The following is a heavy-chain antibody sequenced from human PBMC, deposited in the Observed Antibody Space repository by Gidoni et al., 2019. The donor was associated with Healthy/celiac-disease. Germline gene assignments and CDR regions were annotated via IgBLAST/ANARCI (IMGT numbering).Heavy chain of an antibody. D-gene: IGHD3-9*01. CDR3: ASWCDILTGPRLWSYYGMDV. CDR2: IYSGGST. Sequence: EVQLVESGGGLIQPGGSLRLSCAASGFTVSSNYMSWVRQAPGKGLEWVSVIYSGGSTYYADSVKGRFTISRDNSKNTLYLQMNSLRAEDTAVYYCASWCDILTGPRLWSYYGMDVWGQGTTVTVSS. V-gene: IGHV3-53*01. J-gene: IGHJ6*02. CDR1: GFTVSSNY.